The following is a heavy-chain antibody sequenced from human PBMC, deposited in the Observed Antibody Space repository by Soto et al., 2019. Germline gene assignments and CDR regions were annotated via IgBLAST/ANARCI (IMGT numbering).Heavy chain of an antibody. CDR3: ARVLLWFGAVEY. Sequence: QVHLQQWGAGLLEPSETLSLTCAVSGVSFDGFLWTWIRQSPGKGLEWIGEISRAGGSNYNPSLNGRVTISRDTSKDQFSLRLRSVTAADTAVYYCARVLLWFGAVEYWGQGTPVTVSS. CDR2: ISRAGGS. J-gene: IGHJ4*02. CDR1: GVSFDGFL. V-gene: IGHV4-34*01. D-gene: IGHD3-10*01.